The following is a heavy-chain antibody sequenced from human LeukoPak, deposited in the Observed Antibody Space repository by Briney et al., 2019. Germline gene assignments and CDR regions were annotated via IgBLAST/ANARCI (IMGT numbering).Heavy chain of an antibody. CDR3: ATDQRYAFDY. CDR1: GFTFDDYG. V-gene: IGHV3-20*04. D-gene: IGHD3-9*01. J-gene: IGHJ4*02. Sequence: RPGGSLRLSCAASGFTFDDYGMSWVRQAPGKGLEWVSGINWNGGSTGYVDSVKGRFTISRDNAKNSLYLQMNSLRVEDTALYYCATDQRYAFDYWGQGILVTVSS. CDR2: INWNGGST.